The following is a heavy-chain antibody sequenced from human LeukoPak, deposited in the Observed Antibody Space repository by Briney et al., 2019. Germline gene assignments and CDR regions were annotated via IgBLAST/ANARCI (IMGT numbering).Heavy chain of an antibody. CDR1: GYTFVNHD. CDR2: MNSNTGNT. J-gene: IGHJ4*02. CDR3: ARDLAFGGVIVSSHDIFGY. D-gene: IGHD3-16*02. Sequence: ASVKVSCKASGYTFVNHDIDWFRQAAGQGLEWLGWMNSNTGNTGYAQKFKGRVTFTRSTSTSTAYMELNRLRSEDTAVYYCARDLAFGGVIVSSHDIFGYWGQGTLVTVSS. V-gene: IGHV1-8*03.